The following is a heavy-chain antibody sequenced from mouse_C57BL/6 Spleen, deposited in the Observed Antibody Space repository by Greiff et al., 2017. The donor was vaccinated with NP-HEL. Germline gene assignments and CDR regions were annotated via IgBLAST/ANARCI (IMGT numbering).Heavy chain of an antibody. V-gene: IGHV1-80*01. D-gene: IGHD3-2*02. CDR1: GYAFSSYW. CDR3: AGRATAQARIDYAMDY. Sequence: QVQLQQSGAELVKPGASVKISCKASGYAFSSYWMNWVKQRPGQGLEWIGQIYPGDGDTNYNGKFKGKATLTADKSSSTAYMQLSSLTSEDSAVYFCAGRATAQARIDYAMDYWGQGTSVTVSS. J-gene: IGHJ4*01. CDR2: IYPGDGDT.